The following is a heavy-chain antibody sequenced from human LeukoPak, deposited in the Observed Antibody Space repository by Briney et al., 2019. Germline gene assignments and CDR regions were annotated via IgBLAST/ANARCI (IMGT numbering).Heavy chain of an antibody. V-gene: IGHV4-59*01. Sequence: SETLSLTCTVSGGSISSYYWSWIRQPPGKGLEWIGYIYYSGSTNYNPSLRSRVTISVDTSKNQFSLKLSSVSAADTAVYYCARAGSLFAFDIWGQGTMVTVSS. J-gene: IGHJ3*02. CDR3: ARAGSLFAFDI. CDR2: IYYSGST. CDR1: GGSISSYY.